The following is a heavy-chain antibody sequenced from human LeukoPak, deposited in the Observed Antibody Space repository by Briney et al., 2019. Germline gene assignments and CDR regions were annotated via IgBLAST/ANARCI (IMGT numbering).Heavy chain of an antibody. Sequence: SETLSLTCTVSGGSISSSSYYWGWIRQPPGKGLEWIGYIYYSGSTNYNPSLKSRVTISVDTSKNQFSLKLSSVTAADTAVYYCARDLYSSSWYESHWFDPWGQGTLVTVSS. D-gene: IGHD6-13*01. CDR1: GGSISSSSYY. V-gene: IGHV4-61*01. J-gene: IGHJ5*02. CDR2: IYYSGST. CDR3: ARDLYSSSWYESHWFDP.